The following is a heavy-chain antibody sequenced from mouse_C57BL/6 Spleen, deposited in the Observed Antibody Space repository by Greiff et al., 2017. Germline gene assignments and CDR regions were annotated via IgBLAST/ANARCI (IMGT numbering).Heavy chain of an antibody. V-gene: IGHV1-72*01. CDR1: GYTFTSYW. CDR2: IDPNSGGT. D-gene: IGHD3-3*01. Sequence: VKLQQPGAELVKPGASVKLSCKASGYTFTSYWMHWVKQRPGRGLEWIGRIDPNSGGTKYNEKFKSKATLSVDKPSSTAYMQLSSLTSEDSAVYYSARRSWGDDYYAMDYWGQGTSVTVSS. CDR3: ARRSWGDDYYAMDY. J-gene: IGHJ4*01.